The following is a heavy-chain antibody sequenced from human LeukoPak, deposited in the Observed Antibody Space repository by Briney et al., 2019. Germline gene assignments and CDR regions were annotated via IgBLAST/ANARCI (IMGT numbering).Heavy chain of an antibody. V-gene: IGHV4-39*02. CDR1: GGSINRSSYY. Sequence: SETLTLTCTVSGGSINRSSYYWGWIRQPPGKGLEWLGTMYYRGSAYYNPSLKSRVTISLDTSKNQFSLKLSSVTAADTAVYYCAREHYDSSGLYYFDYWGQGTLVTVSS. CDR2: MYYRGSA. D-gene: IGHD3-22*01. CDR3: AREHYDSSGLYYFDY. J-gene: IGHJ4*02.